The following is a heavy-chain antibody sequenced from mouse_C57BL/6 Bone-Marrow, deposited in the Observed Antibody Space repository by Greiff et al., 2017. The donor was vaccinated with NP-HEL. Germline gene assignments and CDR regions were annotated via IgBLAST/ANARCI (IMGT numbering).Heavy chain of an antibody. CDR1: GFSLTSYG. CDR2: IWSGGST. D-gene: IGHD2-3*01. V-gene: IGHV2-2*01. Sequence: VMLVESGPGLVQPSQSLSITCTVSGFSLTSYGVHWVRQSPGKGLEWLGVIWSGGSTDYNAAFISRLSISKDNSKSQVFFKMNSLQADDTAIYYCAKLYSYYAMDYWGQGTSVTVSS. J-gene: IGHJ4*01. CDR3: AKLYSYYAMDY.